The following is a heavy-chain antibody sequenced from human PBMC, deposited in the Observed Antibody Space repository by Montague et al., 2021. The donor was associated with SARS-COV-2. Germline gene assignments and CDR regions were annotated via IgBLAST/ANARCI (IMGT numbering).Heavy chain of an antibody. CDR3: ARGMHYYDSSGYYFDY. D-gene: IGHD3-22*01. V-gene: IGHV4-61*02. CDR2: IYTSGST. CDR1: GGSISSGSYY. Sequence: TLSLTCTVSGGSISSGSYYWSWIRQPAGKGLEWIGRIYTSGSTNYNPSLKSRVTISVDTSKNQFSLKLSSVTAADTAVYYCARGMHYYDSSGYYFDYWGQGTLVTVSS. J-gene: IGHJ4*02.